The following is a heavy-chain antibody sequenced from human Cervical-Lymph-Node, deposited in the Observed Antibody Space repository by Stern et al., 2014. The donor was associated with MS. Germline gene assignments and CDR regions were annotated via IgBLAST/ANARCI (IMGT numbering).Heavy chain of an antibody. J-gene: IGHJ4*02. V-gene: IGHV1-46*01. Sequence: QMQLVQSGAEIRKPGASVKISCEASGYTFTTYYIHWVRQAPGQGLEWVALFNPSSGKSTYAQRFQCRVTVTGDTSTSTVSLELTGLTSEDTAVYYCARVLSLATSDSWGQGTLVIVSS. CDR3: ARVLSLATSDS. CDR1: GYTFTTYY. CDR2: FNPSSGKS. D-gene: IGHD1-1*01.